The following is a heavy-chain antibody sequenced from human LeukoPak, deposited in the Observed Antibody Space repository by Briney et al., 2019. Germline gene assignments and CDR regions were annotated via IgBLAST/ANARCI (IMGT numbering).Heavy chain of an antibody. D-gene: IGHD1-26*01. Sequence: PGRSLRLSCAASGFTFSSYGMHWVRQAPGKGLEWVAVISYDGSNKYYADSVKGRFTISRDNSKNTLYLQMNSLRAEDTAVYYCAKDTRSLAWELLFGWGQGTLVTVSS. CDR2: ISYDGSNK. CDR1: GFTFSSYG. CDR3: AKDTRSLAWELLFG. J-gene: IGHJ4*02. V-gene: IGHV3-30*18.